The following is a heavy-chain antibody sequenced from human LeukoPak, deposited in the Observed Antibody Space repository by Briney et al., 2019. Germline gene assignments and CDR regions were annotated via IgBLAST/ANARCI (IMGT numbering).Heavy chain of an antibody. D-gene: IGHD3-10*01. CDR1: GLSFEHYF. CDR3: ASYRRSHGSEY. CDR2: VYYSGST. V-gene: IGHV4-59*01. J-gene: IGHJ4*02. Sequence: SETLSLTCTVSGLSFEHYFWSWIRQPPGKGLEWVGYVYYSGSTDYSPSLESRLTISADTSKNQFSLKLRSVTAADTAVYYCASYRRSHGSEYWGQGTLVTVSS.